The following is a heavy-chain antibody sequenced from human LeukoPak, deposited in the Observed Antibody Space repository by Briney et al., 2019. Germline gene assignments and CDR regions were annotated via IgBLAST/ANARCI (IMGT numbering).Heavy chain of an antibody. Sequence: GGSLRLSCAASGLTFSNYAIHWVRQAPGKGLEWVAFLGYDGSNKDYADSVKGRFTISRDNSRNTLYLQMNSLRAEDTAVYYCASPSPSSGLDYWGQGTLVTVSS. CDR2: LGYDGSNK. D-gene: IGHD6-19*01. J-gene: IGHJ4*02. CDR1: GLTFSNYA. CDR3: ASPSPSSGLDY. V-gene: IGHV3-30*02.